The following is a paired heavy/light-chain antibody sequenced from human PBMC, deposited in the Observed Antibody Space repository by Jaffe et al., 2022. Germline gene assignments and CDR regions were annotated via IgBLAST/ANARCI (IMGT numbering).Heavy chain of an antibody. V-gene: IGHV1-69*02. J-gene: IGHJ4*02. CDR1: GGTFSSYT. Sequence: QVQLVQSGAEVKKPGSSVKVSCKASGGTFSSYTISWVRQAPGQGLEWMGRIIPILGIANYAQKFQGRVTITADKSTSTAYMELSSLRSEDTAVYYCARARLTDYDILTGHITPLDYWGQGTLVTVSS. CDR2: IIPILGIA. D-gene: IGHD3-9*01. CDR3: ARARLTDYDILTGHITPLDY.
Light chain of an antibody. CDR3: MQRIEFPPMYT. Sequence: DIVMTQTPLSLPVTPGEPASISCRSSQSLLDSDDGNTYLDWYLQKPGQSPQLLIYTLSYRASGVPDRFSGSGSGTDFTLKISRVEAEDVGVYYCMQRIEFPPMYTFGQGTKLEIK. CDR2: TLS. J-gene: IGKJ2*01. CDR1: QSLLDSDDGNTY. V-gene: IGKV2-40*01.